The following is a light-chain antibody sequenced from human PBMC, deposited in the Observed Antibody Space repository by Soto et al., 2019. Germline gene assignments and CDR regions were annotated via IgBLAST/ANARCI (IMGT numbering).Light chain of an antibody. J-gene: IGKJ2*01. V-gene: IGKV1-39*01. CDR1: QGVSAY. CDR3: QQRYRTPPT. Sequence: DIQMTQPPSSLSASVGARVTTTCRASQGVSAYLLWYQPRQGRAPKLLSYSASNWQSGDPSMFTGSGSGTNVALATSSLQTGVVATDYCQQRYRTPPTFEPGKKLETK. CDR2: SAS.